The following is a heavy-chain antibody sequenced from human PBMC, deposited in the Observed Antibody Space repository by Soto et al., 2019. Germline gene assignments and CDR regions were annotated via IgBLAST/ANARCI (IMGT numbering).Heavy chain of an antibody. CDR3: SRRAPEGFDP. V-gene: IGHV4-39*01. J-gene: IGHJ5*02. CDR1: GGSLGSSAYY. Sequence: QLQLQESGPGLVKASETMSLTCAVSGGSLGSSAYYWGWIRQAPGKGLEWVGSVNYSGNTYYNPSLKSRVTISVDTSRNQLSLKLSSVTAADTALCYCSRRAPEGFDPWGQGTLVTVSS. CDR2: VNYSGNT.